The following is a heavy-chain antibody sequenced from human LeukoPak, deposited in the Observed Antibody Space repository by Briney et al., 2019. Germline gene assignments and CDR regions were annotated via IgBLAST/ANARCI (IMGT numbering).Heavy chain of an antibody. J-gene: IGHJ4*02. V-gene: IGHV4-61*02. CDR3: ARGNDFWSGFDY. Sequence: SQTLSLTGTVSGGSISSGSYYWSWIRQPAGKGLEWIGRIYTSGSTNYNPSLKSRVTISVDTSKNQFSLKLSSVTAADTAVYYCARGNDFWSGFDYWGQGTLVTVSS. CDR1: GGSISSGSYY. CDR2: IYTSGST. D-gene: IGHD3-3*01.